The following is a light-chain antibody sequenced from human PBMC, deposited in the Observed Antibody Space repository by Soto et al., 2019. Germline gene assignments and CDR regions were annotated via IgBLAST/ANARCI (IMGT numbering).Light chain of an antibody. V-gene: IGKV3-20*01. Sequence: DIVLTQSPGTLSLSPGERATLSCRASQSVSSKYLAWYQQKPGQPPRVLIYGTSIRATGIPERFSGGGSGTDFTLTITRLESEDFAVYYWQQYGSSLFTFGPGTKVDF. CDR3: QQYGSSLFT. CDR1: QSVSSKY. CDR2: GTS. J-gene: IGKJ3*01.